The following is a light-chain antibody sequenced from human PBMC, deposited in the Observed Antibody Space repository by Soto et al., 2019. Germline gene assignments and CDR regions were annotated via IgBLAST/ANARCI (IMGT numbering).Light chain of an antibody. CDR3: SSYPSTTNIYV. CDR2: EVK. V-gene: IGLV2-14*01. CDR1: RSDVGSYDY. J-gene: IGLJ1*01. Sequence: QSALTQPASVSGSPGQSITISCTGSRSDVGSYDYVSWYQQYPGKAPKVIIYEVKYRPSGISDRFSASKSGNTASLTISGLQAEDEAEYFCSSYPSTTNIYVFGSGTKLTVL.